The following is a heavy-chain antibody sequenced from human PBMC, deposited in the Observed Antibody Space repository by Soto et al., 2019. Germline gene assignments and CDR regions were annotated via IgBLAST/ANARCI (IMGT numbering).Heavy chain of an antibody. Sequence: GESLKISCKGSGYSFTSYWIGWVRQMPGKGLEWMGIIYPGDSDTRYSPSSQGQVTISADKSISTAYLQWSSLKASDTAMYYCARHLSDKWLLFDYWGQGTLVTVSS. CDR1: GYSFTSYW. CDR3: ARHLSDKWLLFDY. D-gene: IGHD3-22*01. CDR2: IYPGDSDT. V-gene: IGHV5-51*01. J-gene: IGHJ4*02.